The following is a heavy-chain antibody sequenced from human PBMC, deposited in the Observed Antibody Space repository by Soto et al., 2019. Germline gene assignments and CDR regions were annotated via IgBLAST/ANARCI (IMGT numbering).Heavy chain of an antibody. CDR2: ISSSSSTI. Sequence: VGSLRLSSAASGFNFISYSMSWVRQATGKGLEWVSYISSSSSTIYYADSVKGRFTISRDNAKNSLYLQMNSLRAEDTAVYYCARHPERIAEIGWFDPWGQGTLVTVSS. D-gene: IGHD6-13*01. V-gene: IGHV3-48*01. J-gene: IGHJ5*02. CDR1: GFNFISYS. CDR3: ARHPERIAEIGWFDP.